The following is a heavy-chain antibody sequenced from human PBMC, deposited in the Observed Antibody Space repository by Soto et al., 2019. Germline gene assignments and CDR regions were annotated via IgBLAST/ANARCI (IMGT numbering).Heavy chain of an antibody. J-gene: IGHJ4*02. CDR3: ARHIFSGWGFDD. V-gene: IGHV4-39*01. D-gene: IGHD6-19*01. CDR2: IYYSGST. Sequence: SETLSLTCTVSGGSIISSSYYWGWIRQPPGKGLEWIGSIYYSGSTYYNPSLKSRVTISVDTSKSQCSLKLSSVTAADTAVYYCARHIFSGWGFDDCRQGTSVP. CDR1: GGSIISSSYY.